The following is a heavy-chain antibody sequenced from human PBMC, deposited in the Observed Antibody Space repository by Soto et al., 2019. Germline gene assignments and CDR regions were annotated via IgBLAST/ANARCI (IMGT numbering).Heavy chain of an antibody. CDR2: INSDGSST. J-gene: IGHJ6*02. D-gene: IGHD3-9*01. V-gene: IGHV3-74*01. CDR3: ARGCYDILTGYYCYYYYGMDV. Sequence: GGPLRLSCAAPGFTFCSCWMHWVRQAPGKGLVWVSRINSDGSSTSYADSVKGRFTISRDNAKNTLYLQMNSLRAEDTAVYYCARGCYDILTGYYCYYYYGMDVWGQGTTVTVSS. CDR1: GFTFCSCW.